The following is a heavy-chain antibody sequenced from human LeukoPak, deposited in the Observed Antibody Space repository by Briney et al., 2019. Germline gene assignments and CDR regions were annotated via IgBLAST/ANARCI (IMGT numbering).Heavy chain of an antibody. Sequence: ASETLSLTCSVSGGSINSGGYYWSWIRQHPGKGLEWIGYIDYSGTTYYNPSLKSRVTISVDTSNNQLSLKLSSVTAADTAVYYCARDYYGSGSSYRPFDYWGQGTLVTVSS. CDR2: IDYSGTT. J-gene: IGHJ4*02. CDR3: ARDYYGSGSSYRPFDY. D-gene: IGHD3-10*01. V-gene: IGHV4-31*03. CDR1: GGSINSGGYY.